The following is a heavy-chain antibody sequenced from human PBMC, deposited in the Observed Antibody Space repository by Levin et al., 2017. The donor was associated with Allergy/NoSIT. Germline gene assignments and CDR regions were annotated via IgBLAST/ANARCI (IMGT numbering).Heavy chain of an antibody. Sequence: NSGGSLRLSCTVSGGSISNNYWSWIRQPPGKGLEWIGYTPYSGSTNYNPSLKSRVTISLDTSKNQFSLRLTSVTAVDTAVYFCARHLQGSCSGGSCYAYWYFDLWGRGTLVTVSS. V-gene: IGHV4-59*08. D-gene: IGHD2-15*01. CDR3: ARHLQGSCSGGSCYAYWYFDL. CDR1: GGSISNNY. CDR2: TPYSGST. J-gene: IGHJ2*01.